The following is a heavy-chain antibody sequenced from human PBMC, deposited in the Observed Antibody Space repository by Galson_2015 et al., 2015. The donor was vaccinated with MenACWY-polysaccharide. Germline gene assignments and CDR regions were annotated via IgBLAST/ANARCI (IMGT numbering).Heavy chain of an antibody. D-gene: IGHD3-3*01. CDR1: GFPFGSYN. CDR2: ISSLSSYK. CDR3: ARDLMGTKLFGVAAFDS. V-gene: IGHV3-21*01. J-gene: IGHJ4*02. Sequence: SLRLSCAASGFPFGSYNMNWVRQAPGKGLEWVSFISSLSSYKYYADSVKGRFTISRDNAKNSLYLQMNSLRVEDTAVYYCARDLMGTKLFGVAAFDSWGQGILVTVSS.